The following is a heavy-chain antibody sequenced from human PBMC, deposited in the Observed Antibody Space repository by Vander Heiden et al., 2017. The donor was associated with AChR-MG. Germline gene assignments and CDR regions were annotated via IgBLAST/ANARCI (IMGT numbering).Heavy chain of an antibody. V-gene: IGHV3-23*01. Sequence: EVQLLESGGGLVQPGGSLRLSCAASGFTSSSYAMSWVRQAPGKGLEWVSAISGSGGSTYYADSVKGRFTISRDNSKNTLYLQMNSLRAEDTAVYYCAKAYYYGSGSYYTPDPFNYWGQGTLVTVSS. D-gene: IGHD3-10*01. CDR2: ISGSGGST. J-gene: IGHJ4*02. CDR3: AKAYYYGSGSYYTPDPFNY. CDR1: GFTSSSYA.